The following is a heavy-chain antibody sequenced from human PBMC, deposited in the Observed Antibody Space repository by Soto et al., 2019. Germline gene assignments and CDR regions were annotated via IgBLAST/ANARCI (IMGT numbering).Heavy chain of an antibody. Sequence: QVQLVQSGAEVKKPGSSVKVSCKASGGTFSSYAISWVRQAPGQGLEWMGGIIPIFGTTNYAQKFQGRVTITADKSTSTAYMELSSLRSEDTAVYYCARAKVGYCSGGSCYGRINAFDIWGQGTMGTVSS. CDR1: GGTFSSYA. D-gene: IGHD2-15*01. CDR3: ARAKVGYCSGGSCYGRINAFDI. J-gene: IGHJ3*02. CDR2: IIPIFGTT. V-gene: IGHV1-69*06.